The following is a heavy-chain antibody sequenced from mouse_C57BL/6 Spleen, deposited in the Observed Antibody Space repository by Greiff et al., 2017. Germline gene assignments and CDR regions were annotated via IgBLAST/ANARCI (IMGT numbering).Heavy chain of an antibody. CDR1: GYTFTSYW. D-gene: IGHD1-1*01. CDR2: IYPGSGST. CDR3: AREPLRNYAMDY. Sequence: QVQLQQSGAELVKPGASVKTSCKASGYTFTSYWITWVKQRPGQGLEWIGDIYPGSGSTNYNEKFKSKATLTVDTSSSTAYMQLSSLTSEDSAVYYCAREPLRNYAMDYWGQGTSVTVSS. J-gene: IGHJ4*01. V-gene: IGHV1-55*01.